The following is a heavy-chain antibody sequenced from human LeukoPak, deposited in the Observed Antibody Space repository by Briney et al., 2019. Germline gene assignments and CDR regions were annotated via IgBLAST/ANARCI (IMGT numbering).Heavy chain of an antibody. D-gene: IGHD5-24*01. CDR3: ATVPPDGPNSKAGFDY. Sequence: GESLKISCKGSGYSFTSYWIGWVRQMPGKGLEWMGIIYPGDSDTRYSPSFQGQVTISADKSISTAYLQWSSLKASDTAMYYCATVPPDGPNSKAGFDYWGQGTLVTVSS. J-gene: IGHJ4*02. CDR1: GYSFTSYW. V-gene: IGHV5-51*01. CDR2: IYPGDSDT.